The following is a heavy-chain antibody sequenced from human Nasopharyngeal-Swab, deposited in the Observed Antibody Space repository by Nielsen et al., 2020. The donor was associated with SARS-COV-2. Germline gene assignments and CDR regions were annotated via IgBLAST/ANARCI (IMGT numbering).Heavy chain of an antibody. D-gene: IGHD2/OR15-2a*01. CDR1: GYSFRTYC. CDR3: AKDLRGPYFF. V-gene: IGHV3-23*01. CDR2: ISGSGDISGSGGST. J-gene: IGHJ4*02. Sequence: GSLRLSCVASGYSFRTYCMSWVRQAPGKGLEWVAAISGSGDISGSGGSTYYADSVKGRFTISRDNSKNTLSLQMNSLRAEDTAVYYCAKDLRGPYFFWGQGTLVTVSS.